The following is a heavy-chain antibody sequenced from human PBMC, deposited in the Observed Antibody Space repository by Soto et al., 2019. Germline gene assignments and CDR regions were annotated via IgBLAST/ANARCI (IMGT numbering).Heavy chain of an antibody. V-gene: IGHV1-69*12. CDR3: ARDRGPSSGYYPYWFDP. D-gene: IGHD3-22*01. Sequence: QVQLVQSGAEVKKPGSSVKVSCKASGGTFSSYAITWVRQAPGQGLEWMGGIIPIFGTANYAQKFQARVTIPADEAASKAYTELSSLRSEDTAVYYCARDRGPSSGYYPYWFDPWGQGTLVAVSS. CDR1: GGTFSSYA. CDR2: IIPIFGTA. J-gene: IGHJ5*02.